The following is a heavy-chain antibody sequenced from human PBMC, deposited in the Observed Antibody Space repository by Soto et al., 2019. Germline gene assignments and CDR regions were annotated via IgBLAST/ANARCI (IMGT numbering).Heavy chain of an antibody. CDR2: IYYSGST. Sequence: PSETLSLTCTVSGGSISSSSYYWGWIRQPPGKGLEWIGSIYYSGSTYYNPSLKSRVTISVDTSKNQFSLKLSSVTAADTAVYYCARHESSRDVDTAMVSYYYYGMDVWGQGTTVTVS. V-gene: IGHV4-39*01. J-gene: IGHJ6*02. CDR3: ARHESSRDVDTAMVSYYYYGMDV. D-gene: IGHD5-18*01. CDR1: GGSISSSSYY.